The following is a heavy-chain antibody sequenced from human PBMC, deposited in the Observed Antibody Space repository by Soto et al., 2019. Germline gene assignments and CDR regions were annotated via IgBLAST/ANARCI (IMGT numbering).Heavy chain of an antibody. CDR1: GCIFRNNG. Sequence: PVGSLRLSCVASGCIFRNNGMHWVRQTPGKGLEWVAFMSYDGSDTFYADSVKGRFTISRDNSKNTLFLHMSNLRAEDTAMYYCTIVRVADSALDHWGQGTLVTVSS. J-gene: IGHJ4*02. D-gene: IGHD3-10*02. CDR2: MSYDGSDT. V-gene: IGHV3-30*02. CDR3: TIVRVADSALDH.